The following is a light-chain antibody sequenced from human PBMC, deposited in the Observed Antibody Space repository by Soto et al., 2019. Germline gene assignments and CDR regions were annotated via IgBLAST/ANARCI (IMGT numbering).Light chain of an antibody. V-gene: IGLV2-8*01. Sequence: QSALTQPPSASGSPGQSVTISCTGTSSDMGGYNFVSWYQQHPGKAPKLMIYEVSKRPSGVPDRFSGSKSGNTASLTVSGLQGEDEAAYYCSSHAGNNNWGVFGGGTKLTVL. CDR3: SSHAGNNNWGV. J-gene: IGLJ3*02. CDR2: EVS. CDR1: SSDMGGYNF.